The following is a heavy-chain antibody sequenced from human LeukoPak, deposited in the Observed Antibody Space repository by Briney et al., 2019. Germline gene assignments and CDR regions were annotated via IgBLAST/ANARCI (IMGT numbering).Heavy chain of an antibody. V-gene: IGHV4-59*01. J-gene: IGHJ4*02. CDR3: ARGVYIAAAQYGY. D-gene: IGHD6-13*01. Sequence: SETLSLTCTVSGGSISSYYWSWIRQPQGKGLEWIGYIYYSGTTNYNPSLKSRVTISVDTSKNQFSLKLSSVTAADTAVYYCARGVYIAAAQYGYWGQGTLVTVSS. CDR1: GGSISSYY. CDR2: IYYSGTT.